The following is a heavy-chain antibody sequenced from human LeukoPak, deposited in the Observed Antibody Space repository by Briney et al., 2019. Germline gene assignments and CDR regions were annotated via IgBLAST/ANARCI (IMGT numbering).Heavy chain of an antibody. J-gene: IGHJ4*02. D-gene: IGHD3-22*01. Sequence: SETLSLTCTVSGGSISSSNYYWGWIRQPPGKGLEWIGSILYSGTTYYNPSLESRITISVDTSKNQFSLKLSSVTAADTAVYYCARTPGQKYYDSSGPFDYWGQGTLVTVSS. V-gene: IGHV4-39*01. CDR2: ILYSGTT. CDR1: GGSISSSNYY. CDR3: ARTPGQKYYDSSGPFDY.